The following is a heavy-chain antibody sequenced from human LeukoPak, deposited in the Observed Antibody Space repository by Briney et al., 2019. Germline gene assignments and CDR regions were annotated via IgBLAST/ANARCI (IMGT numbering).Heavy chain of an antibody. D-gene: IGHD3-22*01. Sequence: GGSLRLSCAASGFTFSSYSMNWVRQAPGKGLEWVPSISSSSSYIYYADSVKGRFTISRDNAKNSLYLQMNSLRAEDTAVYYCARDWDYYDSSGYHDYWGQGTLVTVSS. CDR2: ISSSSSYI. CDR1: GFTFSSYS. V-gene: IGHV3-21*01. CDR3: ARDWDYYDSSGYHDY. J-gene: IGHJ4*02.